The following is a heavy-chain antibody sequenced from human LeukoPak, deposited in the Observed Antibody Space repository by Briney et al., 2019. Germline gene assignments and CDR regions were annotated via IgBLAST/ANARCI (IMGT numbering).Heavy chain of an antibody. CDR3: ARTHSTSGPDDAFDL. J-gene: IGHJ3*01. CDR1: TGSITTNNHY. D-gene: IGHD2-2*01. CDR2: IYYSGNT. V-gene: IGHV4-39*01. Sequence: SETLSLTCTVSTGSITTNNHYWAWIRQTPGKELEWVASIYYSGNTYYNPSLKSRVFISVDTSKNQFSLNLNSVTAADTAIYYCARTHSTSGPDDAFDLWGQGTLVTVSS.